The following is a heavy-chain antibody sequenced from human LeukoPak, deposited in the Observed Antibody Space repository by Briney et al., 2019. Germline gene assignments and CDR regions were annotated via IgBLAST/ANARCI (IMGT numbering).Heavy chain of an antibody. Sequence: SETLSLTCAVYGGSFSDYYWGWIRQPPGKGLEWIGEINHSGSTYYNPSLKSRVTISVDRSKNQFSLKLSSVTAADTAVYYCARFRIAVAGTGGVHFDYWGQGTLVTVSS. D-gene: IGHD6-19*01. V-gene: IGHV4-34*01. CDR3: ARFRIAVAGTGGVHFDY. J-gene: IGHJ4*02. CDR1: GGSFSDYY. CDR2: INHSGST.